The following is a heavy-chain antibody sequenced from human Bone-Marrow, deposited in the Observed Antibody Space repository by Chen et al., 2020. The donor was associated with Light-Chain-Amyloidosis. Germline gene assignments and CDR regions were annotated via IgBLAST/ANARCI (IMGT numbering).Heavy chain of an antibody. V-gene: IGHV4-4*02. CDR3: ARSSGYYSLNV. CDR1: GVSISRHNW. CDR2: ISHSGVT. D-gene: IGHD3-3*01. Sequence: QVQLQESGPGLVKPSGTLSPTCAVSGVSISRHNWWSWVRQPPGKGLEWIGEISHSGVTAYTPSLKSRVTISIDKSKNRFSLELSSVTAADTAVYYCARSSGYYSLNVWGQGTMVAVSS. J-gene: IGHJ3*01.